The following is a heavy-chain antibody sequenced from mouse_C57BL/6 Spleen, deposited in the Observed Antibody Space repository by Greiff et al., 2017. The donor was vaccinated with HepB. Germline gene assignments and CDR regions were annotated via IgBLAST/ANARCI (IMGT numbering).Heavy chain of an antibody. CDR2: IWRGGST. J-gene: IGHJ4*01. CDR3: AKRGTTEDYAMDY. Sequence: QVQLKESGPGLVQPSQSLSITCTVSGFSLTSYGVHWVRQSPGKGLEWLGVIWRGGSTDYNAAFMSRLSITKDNSKSQVFLKMNSLQADDTAIYYCAKRGTTEDYAMDYWGQGTSVTVSS. CDR1: GFSLTSYG. V-gene: IGHV2-5*01. D-gene: IGHD1-1*01.